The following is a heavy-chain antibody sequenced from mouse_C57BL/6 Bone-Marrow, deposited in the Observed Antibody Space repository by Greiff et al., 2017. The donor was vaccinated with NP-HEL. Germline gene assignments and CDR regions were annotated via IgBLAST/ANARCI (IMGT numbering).Heavy chain of an antibody. CDR3: ATGDYPAWFAY. CDR1: GYAFSSSW. CDR2: IYPGDGDT. Sequence: VQVVESGPELVKPGASVKISCKASGYAFSSSWMNWVKQRPGKGLEWIGRIYPGDGDTNYNGKFKGTATLTADKSSSTAYMQLSSLTSEDSAVYFCATGDYPAWFAYWGQGTLVTVSA. J-gene: IGHJ3*01. D-gene: IGHD2-4*01. V-gene: IGHV1-82*01.